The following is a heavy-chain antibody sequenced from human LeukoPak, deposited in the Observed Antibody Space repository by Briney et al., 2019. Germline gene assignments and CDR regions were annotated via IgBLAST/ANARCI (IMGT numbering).Heavy chain of an antibody. J-gene: IGHJ4*02. D-gene: IGHD6-19*01. V-gene: IGHV4-34*01. CDR2: INHSGST. Sequence: SETLSLTCAVYGGSFSGYYWSWIRQPPGKGLEWIGEINHSGSTNYNPSLKSRVTISVDTSKNQFSLKLSSVTAADTAVYYCARGTLYSGWSYYFDYWGQGSQVTVSS. CDR1: GGSFSGYY. CDR3: ARGTLYSGWSYYFDY.